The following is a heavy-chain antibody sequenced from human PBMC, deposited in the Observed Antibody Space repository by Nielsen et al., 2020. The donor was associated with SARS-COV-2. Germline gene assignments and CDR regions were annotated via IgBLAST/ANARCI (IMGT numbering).Heavy chain of an antibody. CDR1: GFTFDDYA. J-gene: IGHJ6*02. D-gene: IGHD1-26*01. V-gene: IGHV3-9*01. CDR2: ISWNSGSI. CDR3: AKEGPLGGMDV. Sequence: SLKISCAASGFTFDDYAMHWVRQAPGKGLEWVSGISWNSGSIGYADSVKGRFTISRDNAKNSLYLQMNSLRAEDTALYYCAKEGPLGGMDVWGQGTTVTVSS.